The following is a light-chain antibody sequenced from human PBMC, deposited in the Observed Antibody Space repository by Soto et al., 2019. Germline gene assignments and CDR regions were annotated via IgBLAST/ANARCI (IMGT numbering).Light chain of an antibody. CDR1: SSNIGRNS. CDR3: AARDDSLNGYV. V-gene: IGLV1-44*01. CDR2: SNN. Sequence: QSVLIQPPSASGTPGQRVTISCSGSSSNIGRNSVNWYQQLPGTAPKVLIYSNNQRPSGVPDRFSGSKSGTSASLAISGLQSEDEADYYCAARDDSLNGYVFGTGTKLTVL. J-gene: IGLJ1*01.